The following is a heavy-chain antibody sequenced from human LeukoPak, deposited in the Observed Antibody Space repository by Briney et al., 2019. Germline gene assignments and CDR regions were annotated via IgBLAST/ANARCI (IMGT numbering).Heavy chain of an antibody. CDR1: GGSFSGYY. CDR3: ARGLGRDAFDI. J-gene: IGHJ3*02. Sequence: PSETLSLTCAVYGGSFSGYYWSWIRQPPGKGLEWMGEINHSGSTNYNPSLKSRVTISVDTSKNQFSLKLSSVTAADTAVYYCARGLGRDAFDIWGQGTMVTVSS. CDR2: INHSGST. D-gene: IGHD3/OR15-3a*01. V-gene: IGHV4-34*01.